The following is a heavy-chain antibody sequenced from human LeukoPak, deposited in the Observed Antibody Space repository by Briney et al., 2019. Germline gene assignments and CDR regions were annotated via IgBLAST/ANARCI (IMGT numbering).Heavy chain of an antibody. J-gene: IGHJ4*02. CDR1: GFSVTNNY. D-gene: IGHD3-22*01. V-gene: IGHV3-23*01. CDR2: ISASGGYT. Sequence: PGGSLRLSCAVLGFSVTNNYMSWVRQAPGKGLDWVSAISASGGYTYYADSVKGRFTISRDNSKNTLYLQMNSLRAEDTAVYYCAKVAGSSVYLGYFDYWGQGTRVTVSS. CDR3: AKVAGSSVYLGYFDY.